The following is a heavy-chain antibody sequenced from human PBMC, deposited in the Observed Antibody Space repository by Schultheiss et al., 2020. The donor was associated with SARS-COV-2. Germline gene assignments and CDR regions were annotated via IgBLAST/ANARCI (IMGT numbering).Heavy chain of an antibody. J-gene: IGHJ6*02. CDR1: GGSFSGYY. CDR3: AMTNWNFNTYYYGMDV. CDR2: INHSGST. V-gene: IGHV4-34*01. Sequence: SETLSLTCAVYGGSFSGYYWSWIRQPPGKGLEWIGEINHSGSTNYNPSLKSRVTISVDKSKNQFSLKLSSVTAADTAVYYCAMTNWNFNTYYYGMDVWGQGTTVTVSS. D-gene: IGHD1-7*01.